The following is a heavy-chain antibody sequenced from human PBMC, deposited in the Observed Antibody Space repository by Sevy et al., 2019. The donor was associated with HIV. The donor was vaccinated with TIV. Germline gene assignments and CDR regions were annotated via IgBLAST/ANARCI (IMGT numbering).Heavy chain of an antibody. V-gene: IGHV4-59*01. CDR2: IYYSGST. D-gene: IGHD6-13*01. J-gene: IGHJ4*02. Sequence: SETLSLTCTVSGGSISSYYWSWIRQPPGKGLEWFGYIYYSGSTNYNPSLKSRVTISVDTSKNQFSLKLSSVTAADTAVYDCARERQLVLDYWGQGTLVTVSS. CDR3: ARERQLVLDY. CDR1: GGSISSYY.